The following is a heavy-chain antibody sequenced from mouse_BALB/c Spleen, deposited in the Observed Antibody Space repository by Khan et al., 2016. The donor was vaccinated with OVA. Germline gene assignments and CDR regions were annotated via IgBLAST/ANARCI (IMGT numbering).Heavy chain of an antibody. CDR2: ISSLAYSI. J-gene: IGHJ4*01. Sequence: VQLKESGGGLVQPGGSRKLSCAASGFTFSDYGLAWVRQAPGKGPEWVAFISSLAYSIYYADTVTGRFTISRENAKNTLYLEMSSLRSEDAAMYYGARGGAIDYWGQGTSVTVSS. CDR1: GFTFSDYG. CDR3: ARGGAIDY. V-gene: IGHV5-15*02.